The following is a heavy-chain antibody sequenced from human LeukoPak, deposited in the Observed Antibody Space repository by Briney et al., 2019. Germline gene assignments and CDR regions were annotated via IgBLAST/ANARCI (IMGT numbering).Heavy chain of an antibody. J-gene: IGHJ6*03. CDR3: ATVFPQRGYYYMDV. CDR2: LDPEGGGL. CDR1: GNSLIYLS. D-gene: IGHD6-25*01. Sequence: ASVKVSCKVSGNSLIYLSMHWVRQAPGKGLQWLGGLDPEGGGLIYAQHLQGRVIMTEDTSTDTGYMELRSLKSEDTGVYYCATVFPQRGYYYMDVWGTGTTVTVSS. V-gene: IGHV1-24*01.